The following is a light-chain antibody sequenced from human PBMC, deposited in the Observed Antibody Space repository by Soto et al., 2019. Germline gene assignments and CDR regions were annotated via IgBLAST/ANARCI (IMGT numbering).Light chain of an antibody. Sequence: QSALTQPASVSGSPGQSITISCTGTSSDVGAYNYDSWYQQYPGEAPKVIIYDVSHRPAGVSNRFSGSKSGNTASLTISGLQIQDGADYYCIPNTSPTTYVFGTGPK. J-gene: IGLJ1*01. CDR1: SSDVGAYNY. CDR3: IPNTSPTTYV. V-gene: IGLV2-14*01. CDR2: DVS.